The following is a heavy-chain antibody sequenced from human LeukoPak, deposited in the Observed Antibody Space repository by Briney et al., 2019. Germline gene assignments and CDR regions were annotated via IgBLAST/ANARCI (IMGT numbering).Heavy chain of an antibody. D-gene: IGHD3-10*01. CDR3: AKDPYGSGLNWFDP. V-gene: IGHV3-9*01. Sequence: GGSLRLSCAASGFTFDDYAMHWVRQAPGKGLEGVSGISWNSGSIGYADSVKGRFTISRDNAKNSLYLQMNSLRAEDTALYYCAKDPYGSGLNWFDPWGQGTLVTVSS. CDR1: GFTFDDYA. J-gene: IGHJ5*02. CDR2: ISWNSGSI.